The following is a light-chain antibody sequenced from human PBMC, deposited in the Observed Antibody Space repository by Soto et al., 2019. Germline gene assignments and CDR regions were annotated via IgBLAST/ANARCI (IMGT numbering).Light chain of an antibody. CDR2: DND. Sequence: SVLTQPPSASGTPGQRVTISASGSSSNIGSNPVSWYQQRPGTAPKLLIYDNDERPSGVPVRFSGSKSATSASLAISGLQSEDEGDYYCATWDDSRNGYVFGPGTKFTVL. CDR3: ATWDDSRNGYV. V-gene: IGLV1-44*01. CDR1: SSNIGSNP. J-gene: IGLJ1*01.